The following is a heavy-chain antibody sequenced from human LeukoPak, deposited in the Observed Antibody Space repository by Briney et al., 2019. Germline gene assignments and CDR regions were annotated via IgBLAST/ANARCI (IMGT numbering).Heavy chain of an antibody. J-gene: IGHJ6*03. Sequence: SETLSLTCTVSGGSISSYYWSWIRQPPGKGLEWIGHIYYSGSTNYNPSLKSRVTISVDTSKNQFSLKLSSVTAADTAVYYCARTYYDFWSGYYPYYMDVWGKGTTVTVSS. CDR3: ARTYYDFWSGYYPYYMDV. CDR2: IYYSGST. CDR1: GGSISSYY. D-gene: IGHD3-3*01. V-gene: IGHV4-59*01.